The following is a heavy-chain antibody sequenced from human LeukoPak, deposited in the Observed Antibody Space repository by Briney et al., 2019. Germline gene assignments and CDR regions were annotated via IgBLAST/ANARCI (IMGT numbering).Heavy chain of an antibody. Sequence: PGGSLRLSCAASGFTFSSYSMNWVRQAPGKGLEWVSYIRSSGSTIYYADSVKGRFTISRDNARNSVYLQMNSLRAEDTAVCYCAREWYSSSWYPLPYNWFDPWGQGTLVTVSS. V-gene: IGHV3-48*01. D-gene: IGHD6-13*01. CDR1: GFTFSSYS. CDR2: IRSSGSTI. J-gene: IGHJ5*02. CDR3: AREWYSSSWYPLPYNWFDP.